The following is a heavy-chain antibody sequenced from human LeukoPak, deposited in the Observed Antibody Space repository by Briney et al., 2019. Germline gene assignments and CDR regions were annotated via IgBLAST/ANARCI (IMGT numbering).Heavy chain of an antibody. D-gene: IGHD2-2*01. Sequence: ASVKVSCKASGYTSTGYYMHWVRQAPGQGLEWMGWINPNSGGTNYAQKFQGRVTMTRDTSIGTAYLHWGSLKASDTAMYFCATLKGSKPNYYFDYWGQGTLVTVSS. CDR2: INPNSGGT. CDR1: GYTSTGYY. CDR3: ATLKGSKPNYYFDY. J-gene: IGHJ4*02. V-gene: IGHV1-2*02.